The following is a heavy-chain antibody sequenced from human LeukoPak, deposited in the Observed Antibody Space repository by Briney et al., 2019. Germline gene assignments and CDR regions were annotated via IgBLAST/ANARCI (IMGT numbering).Heavy chain of an antibody. CDR2: IYSSGTT. V-gene: IGHV4-39*07. CDR1: GGSISSSTYY. Sequence: SETLSLTCTVSGGSISSSTYYWGWIRQPPGKGLEWIGRIYSSGTTNCNPSLKSRVTMSVDASKNQFSLRLSSVTAADTAVYYCARADYFDYWGRGILVTVSS. J-gene: IGHJ4*02. CDR3: ARADYFDY.